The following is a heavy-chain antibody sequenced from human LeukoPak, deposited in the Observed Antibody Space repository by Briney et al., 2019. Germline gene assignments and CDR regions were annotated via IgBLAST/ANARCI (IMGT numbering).Heavy chain of an antibody. V-gene: IGHV3-23*01. D-gene: IGHD6-19*01. Sequence: GGSLRLSCAASGFTFSSYAMSWVRQAPGKGLEWVSAISGSGGSTYYADSVKGRFTISRDNSKKTLYLQMNSLRAEDTAVYYCARTTGSGWSNWGQGTLVTVSS. J-gene: IGHJ4*02. CDR1: GFTFSSYA. CDR2: ISGSGGST. CDR3: ARTTGSGWSN.